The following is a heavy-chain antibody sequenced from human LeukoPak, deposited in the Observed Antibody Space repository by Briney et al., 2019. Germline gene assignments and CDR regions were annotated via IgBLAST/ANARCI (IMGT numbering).Heavy chain of an antibody. CDR2: IKSDGSRT. D-gene: IGHD3-22*01. J-gene: IGHJ4*02. CDR1: GFTFSNYW. CDR3: AREGDDYYDSSAPGPY. Sequence: GGSLRLSCAASGFTFSNYWMHWVRQAPGKGLVWVSRIKSDGSRTDYADSVKGRFTISRDNAKNSLYLQMNSLRAEDTAVYYCAREGDDYYDSSAPGPYWGQGTLVTVSS. V-gene: IGHV3-74*01.